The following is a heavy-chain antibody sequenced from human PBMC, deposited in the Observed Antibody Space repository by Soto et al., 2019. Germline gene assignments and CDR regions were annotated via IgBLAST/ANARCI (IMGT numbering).Heavy chain of an antibody. J-gene: IGHJ6*02. D-gene: IGHD6-13*01. V-gene: IGHV4-30-4*01. CDR2: IYYSGST. CDR3: ARDRGIAAAGTKREYYYYYGMDV. CDR1: GGSISSGDYY. Sequence: SETLSLTCTVSGGSISSGDYYWSWIRQPPGKGLEWIGYIYYSGSTYYNPSLKSRVTISVDTSKNQFSPKLSSVTAADTAVYYCARDRGIAAAGTKREYYYYYGMDVWGQGTTVTVSS.